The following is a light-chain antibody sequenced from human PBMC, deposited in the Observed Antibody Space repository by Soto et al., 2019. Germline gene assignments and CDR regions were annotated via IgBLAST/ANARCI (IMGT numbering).Light chain of an antibody. J-gene: IGLJ2*01. CDR1: SSNIGNNY. CDR2: DND. CDR3: GTWDSGLSVVL. Sequence: QSVLTQPPSVSAAPGQKVTISCSGSSSNIGNNYVSWYQQLPGTAPKLLINDNDKRPSGIPDRFSGSKSGTSATLGITGLQTGDEVDYFCGTWDSGLSVVLFGGGTKLTVL. V-gene: IGLV1-51*01.